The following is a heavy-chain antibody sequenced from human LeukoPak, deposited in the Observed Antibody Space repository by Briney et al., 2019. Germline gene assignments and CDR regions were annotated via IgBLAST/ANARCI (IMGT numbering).Heavy chain of an antibody. J-gene: IGHJ5*02. D-gene: IGHD6-25*01. Sequence: PSETLSLTCSVSGGSVSSYYWSWIRPPAGKGLEWIGRISASGSSNYNPSLRSRVIMSVDTPKNQFSLNLSSVTAADTAVYYCATEGGGPRWLDPWGQGTLVTVSS. CDR3: ATEGGGPRWLDP. V-gene: IGHV4-4*07. CDR2: ISASGSS. CDR1: GGSVSSYY.